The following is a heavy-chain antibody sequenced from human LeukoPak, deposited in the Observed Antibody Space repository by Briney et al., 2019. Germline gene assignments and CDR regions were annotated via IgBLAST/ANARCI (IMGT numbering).Heavy chain of an antibody. CDR2: INWNSGTI. Sequence: PGRSLRLSCAASGFIFDDYAMHWFRQAPGKGLEWVSGINWNSGTIGYADSVKGRFTISRDNAKNSLYLQMNSLRADDMAFYYCARDRFRYCSGAYCSHFEFWGQGTLVSVSS. CDR3: ARDRFRYCSGAYCSHFEF. J-gene: IGHJ4*02. CDR1: GFIFDDYA. V-gene: IGHV3-9*03. D-gene: IGHD2-15*01.